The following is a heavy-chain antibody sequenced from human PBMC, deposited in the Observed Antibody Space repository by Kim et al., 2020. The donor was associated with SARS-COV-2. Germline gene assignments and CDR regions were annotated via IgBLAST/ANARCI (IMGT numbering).Heavy chain of an antibody. CDR3: ATGLFLGELSPTYYYYGMDV. D-gene: IGHD3-16*02. CDR1: GYTLTELS. V-gene: IGHV1-24*01. J-gene: IGHJ6*02. Sequence: ASVKVSCKVSGYTLTELSMHWVRQAPGKGLEWMGGFDPEDGETIYAQKFQGRVTMTEDTSTDTAYMELSSLRSEDTAVYYCATGLFLGELSPTYYYYGMDVWGQGTTVTVSS. CDR2: FDPEDGET.